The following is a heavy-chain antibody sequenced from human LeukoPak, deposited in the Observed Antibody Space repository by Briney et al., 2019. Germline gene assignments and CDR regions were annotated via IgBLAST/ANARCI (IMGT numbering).Heavy chain of an antibody. V-gene: IGHV3-48*01. CDR3: ARGDGY. J-gene: IGHJ4*02. Sequence: GRSLRLSCAASGFTFSSYSMNWVRQASGKGLEWVSYISPGNSTKYYADSVKGRFTISRDNAKNSLYLQMNSLRAEDTAVYYCARGDGYWGQGTLVTVSS. CDR1: GFTFSSYS. CDR2: ISPGNSTK.